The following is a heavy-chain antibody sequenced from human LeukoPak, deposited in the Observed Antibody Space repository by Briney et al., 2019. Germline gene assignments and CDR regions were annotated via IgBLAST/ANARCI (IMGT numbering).Heavy chain of an antibody. CDR2: IIPLFGTT. CDR1: GGTFTSYG. CDR3: AREGNGGSDS. Sequence: ASVKVSCKASGGTFTSYGLGWVRQAPGDGLEWMGNIIPLFGTTNYAQKFQGRVTFTTDETAGTVFMELSNLNSGDTAIYYCAREGNGGSDSWGQGTLVTVSS. D-gene: IGHD2-8*01. J-gene: IGHJ5*01. V-gene: IGHV1-69*05.